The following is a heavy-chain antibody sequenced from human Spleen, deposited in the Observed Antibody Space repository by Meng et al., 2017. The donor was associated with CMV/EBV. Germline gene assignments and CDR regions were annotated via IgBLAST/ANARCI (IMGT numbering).Heavy chain of an antibody. V-gene: IGHV1-2*02. CDR2: INPNSGDT. J-gene: IGHJ6*02. CDR3: ARSAASDLPYYGLDV. CDR1: GYTFAGHY. Sequence: ASVKVSCKASGYTFAGHYLHWVRQAPGQGLEWMAWINPNSGDTKYAQRFEGRVNMTRDTYINTTYMELSNLRSDDTAVYYCARSAASDLPYYGLDVWGQGTTVTVSS. D-gene: IGHD3-3*01.